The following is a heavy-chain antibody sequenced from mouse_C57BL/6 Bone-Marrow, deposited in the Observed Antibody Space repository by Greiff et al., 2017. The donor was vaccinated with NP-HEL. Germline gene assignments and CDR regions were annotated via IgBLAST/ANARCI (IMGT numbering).Heavy chain of an antibody. J-gene: IGHJ3*01. CDR3: ARSRGFSVSY. CDR2: IHPNSGST. D-gene: IGHD3-1*01. CDR1: GYTFTSYW. Sequence: VQLQQPGAELVKPGASVQLSCKASGYTFTSYWMHWVKQRPGQGLEWIGLIHPNSGSTNYNEKFTSKATLTVDKSSRTAYMQLSSLTSEDSAVYYCARSRGFSVSYWGQGTLVTVSA. V-gene: IGHV1-64*01.